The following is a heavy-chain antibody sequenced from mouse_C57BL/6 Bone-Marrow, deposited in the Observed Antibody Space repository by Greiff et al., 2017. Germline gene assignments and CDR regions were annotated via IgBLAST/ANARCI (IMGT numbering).Heavy chain of an antibody. CDR2: LYPGSGST. CDR1: GYTFTSYW. CDR3: ARPYYSNYWYFEV. J-gene: IGHJ1*03. V-gene: IGHV1-55*01. D-gene: IGHD2-5*01. Sequence: QVQLQQSGAELVKPGASVKMSCKASGYTFTSYWITWVKQRPGQGLEWLGDLYPGSGSTNYNEKFKSKATLTVDTSSSTAYMQLSSLTSEDSAVYYCARPYYSNYWYFEVGGTGTTVTVSS.